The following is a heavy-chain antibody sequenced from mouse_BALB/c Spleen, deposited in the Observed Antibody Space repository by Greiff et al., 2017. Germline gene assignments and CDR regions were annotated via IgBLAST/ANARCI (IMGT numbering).Heavy chain of an antibody. CDR1: GYSITSGYY. Sequence: EVQLQESGPGLVKPSQSLSLTCSVTGYSITSGYYWHWIRQFPGNKLEWMGYISYDGSNNYNPSLKNRISITRDTSKNQFFLKLNSVTTEDTATYYCAIGLTGRPFAYWGQGTLVTVSA. D-gene: IGHD4-1*01. V-gene: IGHV3-6*02. J-gene: IGHJ3*01. CDR2: ISYDGSN. CDR3: AIGLTGRPFAY.